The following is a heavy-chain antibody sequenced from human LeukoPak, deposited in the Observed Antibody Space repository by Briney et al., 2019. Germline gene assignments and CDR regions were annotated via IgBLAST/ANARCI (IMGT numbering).Heavy chain of an antibody. CDR2: IYYSGST. D-gene: IGHD1-1*01. Sequence: SETLSLTCTVSGGSISSYYWSWIRQPPGKGLEWIGYIYYSGSTNYNPSLKSRVTISVDTSKNQFSLKMSSVTAADTAVDYCARSSPTQPHSAFDIWGQGTMVTVSS. V-gene: IGHV4-59*08. CDR1: GGSISSYY. J-gene: IGHJ3*02. CDR3: ARSSPTQPHSAFDI.